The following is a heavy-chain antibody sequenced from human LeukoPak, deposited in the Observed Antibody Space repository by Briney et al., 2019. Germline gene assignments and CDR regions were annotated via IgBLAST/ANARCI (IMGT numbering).Heavy chain of an antibody. D-gene: IGHD1-1*01. CDR1: GGSISSSSYY. Sequence: SETLSLTCTVSGGSISSSSYYWGWIRQPPGTGLEWIGSIYYSGSTYYNPSLKSRVTISVDTSKNQFSLKLSSVTAADTAVYYCARALNWNDGAFDYWGQGTLVTVSS. J-gene: IGHJ4*02. CDR2: IYYSGST. V-gene: IGHV4-39*07. CDR3: ARALNWNDGAFDY.